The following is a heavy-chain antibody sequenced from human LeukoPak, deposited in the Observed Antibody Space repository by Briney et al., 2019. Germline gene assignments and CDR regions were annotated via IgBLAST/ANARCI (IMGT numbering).Heavy chain of an antibody. CDR1: GGSISSSNW. J-gene: IGHJ4*02. CDR3: ARGREEYSSGWFRFDY. D-gene: IGHD6-19*01. V-gene: IGHV4-4*02. Sequence: PSGTLSLTCAVSGGSISSSNWWSWVRQPPGKGLEWIGEIHHSGSTNYNPSLKSRVTIPVDKSKNQFSLKLSSVTAADTAVYYCARGREEYSSGWFRFDYWGQGTLVTVSS. CDR2: IHHSGST.